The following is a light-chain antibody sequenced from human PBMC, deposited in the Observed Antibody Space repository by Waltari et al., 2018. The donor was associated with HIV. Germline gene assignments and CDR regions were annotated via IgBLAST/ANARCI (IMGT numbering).Light chain of an antibody. V-gene: IGLV2-14*03. CDR2: DVK. Sequence: QSALTQPASLSGSPGQSITISCSGFRSDIGDYNYVSCYQQYQGKVPKLIIYDVKYRPSGVSNRFSGSKSDSAAFLNISGLQTEDEAVYHCCSYTSGSTHVFGTGTEVTVL. J-gene: IGLJ1*01. CDR3: CSYTSGSTHV. CDR1: RSDIGDYNY.